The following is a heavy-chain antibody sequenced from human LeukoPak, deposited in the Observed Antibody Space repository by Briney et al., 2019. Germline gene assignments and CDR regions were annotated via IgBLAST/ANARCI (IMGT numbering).Heavy chain of an antibody. D-gene: IGHD5/OR15-5a*01. J-gene: IGHJ6*03. CDR2: ISWNSRNV. Sequence: RPGGSLRLSCTASGFTFGDYAMSWVRQAPGKGLEWVSGISWNSRNVGYADSVKGRFTISRDNAKNSLYLQMNSLRAEDTAVYYCARDPSVYQERYMDVWGKGTTVTVSS. CDR1: GFTFGDYA. CDR3: ARDPSVYQERYMDV. V-gene: IGHV3-20*04.